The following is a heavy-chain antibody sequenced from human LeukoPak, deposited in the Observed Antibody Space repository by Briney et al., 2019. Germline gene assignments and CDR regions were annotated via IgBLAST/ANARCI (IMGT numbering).Heavy chain of an antibody. CDR2: IYYSGST. J-gene: IGHJ4*02. D-gene: IGHD3/OR15-3a*01. CDR1: GGSISSYY. Sequence: SQILSLTCTVSGGSISSYYWSWIRQPPGKGLEWIGYIYYSGSTNYNPSLKSRVTISVDTSKNQFSLKLSSVTAADTAVYYCARRAGLKLDYWGQGTLVTVSS. V-gene: IGHV4-59*08. CDR3: ARRAGLKLDY.